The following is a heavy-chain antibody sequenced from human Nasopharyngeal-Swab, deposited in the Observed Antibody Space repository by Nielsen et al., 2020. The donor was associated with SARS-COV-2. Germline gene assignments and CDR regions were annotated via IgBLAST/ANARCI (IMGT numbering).Heavy chain of an antibody. D-gene: IGHD3-10*01. V-gene: IGHV3-73*01. CDR3: TRALEGSGPSSYYGMDV. Sequence: VRQMPGDRLVWVCRIRSKANSYATAYAASVKGRFTISRDDSKNTAYLQMNSLKTEDTAVYYCTRALEGSGPSSYYGMDVWGQGTTVTVSS. CDR2: IRSKANSYAT. J-gene: IGHJ6*02.